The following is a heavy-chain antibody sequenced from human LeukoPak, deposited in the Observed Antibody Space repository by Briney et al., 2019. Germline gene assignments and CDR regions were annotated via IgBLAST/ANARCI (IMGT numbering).Heavy chain of an antibody. J-gene: IGHJ4*02. V-gene: IGHV3-30-3*01. CDR1: GFTFSGYA. Sequence: GGSLRLSCAASGFTFSGYAMHWVRQAPGKGLEWVAVISYDGSNKYYADSVKGRFTISRDNSKNTLYLQMNSLRAEDTAVYYCARTYYDAYFDYWGQGTLVTVSS. CDR2: ISYDGSNK. CDR3: ARTYYDAYFDY. D-gene: IGHD3-3*01.